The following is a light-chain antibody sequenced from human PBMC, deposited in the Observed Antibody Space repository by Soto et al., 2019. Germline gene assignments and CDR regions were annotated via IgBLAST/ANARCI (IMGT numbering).Light chain of an antibody. CDR3: QQYNTRWT. CDR1: QSVGSN. J-gene: IGKJ1*01. Sequence: EIVMTQSPATLSVSPGERATLSCRARQSVGSNLAWYQQKPGHAPRLLIYGASTRAAAIPARFSGSGSGTEFTLIISSLQSEDSAVYFCQQYNTRWTFGPGTKVEIK. V-gene: IGKV3-15*01. CDR2: GAS.